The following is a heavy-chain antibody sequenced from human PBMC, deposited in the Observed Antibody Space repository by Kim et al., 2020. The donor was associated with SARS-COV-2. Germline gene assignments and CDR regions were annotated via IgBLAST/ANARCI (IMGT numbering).Heavy chain of an antibody. Sequence: GGSLRLSCAASGFTFSSYGMHWVRQAPGKGLEWVAVIWYDGSNKYYADSVKGRFTIARDNSKNTLYLQMNSLRAEDTAVYYCARDQTNNFDWSAYVMDVWGQGTTVTVSS. J-gene: IGHJ6*02. CDR3: ARDQTNNFDWSAYVMDV. D-gene: IGHD3-9*01. V-gene: IGHV3-33*01. CDR2: IWYDGSNK. CDR1: GFTFSSYG.